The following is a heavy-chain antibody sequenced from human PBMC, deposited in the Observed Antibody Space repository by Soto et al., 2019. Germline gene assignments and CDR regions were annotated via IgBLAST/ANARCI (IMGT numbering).Heavy chain of an antibody. D-gene: IGHD1-26*01. CDR1: GFTFSGIG. Sequence: QVQLVESGGGVVQPGRSLRLSCAASGFTFSGIGMHWVRQAPGKGLEWVALISDDGSNKYYAESVKGRFTISRDNSNNTLYLQMNSLRAEDTAVYYCAKEVYSGSYMFDYWGQGTLVTVSS. CDR2: ISDDGSNK. CDR3: AKEVYSGSYMFDY. J-gene: IGHJ4*02. V-gene: IGHV3-30*18.